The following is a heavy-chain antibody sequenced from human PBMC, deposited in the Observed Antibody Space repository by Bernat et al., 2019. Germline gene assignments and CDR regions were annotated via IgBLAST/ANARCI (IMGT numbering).Heavy chain of an antibody. CDR2: ISGSGGNT. Sequence: VQLVESGGGVVQPGRSLRLSCAASGITFSNYAMSWVRQAPGKGLEWVSAISGSGGNTYYADSVKGRFTISRDNSKNTLYLQMNSLRAEDTAVYYCAKDYYDSSAYYYYFDYWGQGTLVTVSS. CDR3: AKDYYDSSAYYYYFDY. D-gene: IGHD3-22*01. CDR1: GITFSNYA. J-gene: IGHJ4*02. V-gene: IGHV3-23*04.